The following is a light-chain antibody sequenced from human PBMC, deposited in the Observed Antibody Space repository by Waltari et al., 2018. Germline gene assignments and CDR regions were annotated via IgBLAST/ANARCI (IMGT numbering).Light chain of an antibody. CDR1: QSIGRY. V-gene: IGKV3-20*01. CDR2: ASS. CDR3: QNHERLPAT. J-gene: IGKJ1*01. Sequence: DIVLTQSPGTLSLSPGERHTLSCRASQSIGRYLVWYQQNPGQAPRLLLYASSSRATGIPDRFSGSGSGTDFSLNIRRLESEDFAVYYCQNHERLPATFGQGTKVEIK.